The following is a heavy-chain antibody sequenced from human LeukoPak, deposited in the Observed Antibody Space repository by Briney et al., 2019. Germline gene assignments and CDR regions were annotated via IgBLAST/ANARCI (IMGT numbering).Heavy chain of an antibody. CDR3: ARHPRGRITMVRGASSYYFDY. Sequence: TSSETLSLTCAVYGGSFSGYYWSWIRQPPGKGLEWIGEINHIGSTNYNPSLKSRVTISVDTSNNKFSLKLSSVTAADTAVYYCARHPRGRITMVRGASSYYFDYWGQGTLVTVSS. J-gene: IGHJ4*02. D-gene: IGHD3-10*01. CDR2: INHIGST. V-gene: IGHV4-34*01. CDR1: GGSFSGYY.